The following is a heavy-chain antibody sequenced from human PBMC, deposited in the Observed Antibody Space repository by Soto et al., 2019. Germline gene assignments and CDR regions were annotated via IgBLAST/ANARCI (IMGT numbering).Heavy chain of an antibody. CDR3: ARYRREAVAGYTLDN. J-gene: IGHJ4*02. CDR2: VYNSGST. Sequence: SETLSLTCTVSGGSISSNYWTWIRQPPGKGLEWIGYVYNSGSTNYNPSLKSRVTISEDTSKSQFSLKVNSMTAADAAVYYCARYRREAVAGYTLDNWGQGILVTVSS. V-gene: IGHV4-59*01. CDR1: GGSISSNY. D-gene: IGHD6-13*01.